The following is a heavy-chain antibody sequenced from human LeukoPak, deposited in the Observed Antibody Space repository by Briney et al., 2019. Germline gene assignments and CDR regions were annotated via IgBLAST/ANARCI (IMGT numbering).Heavy chain of an antibody. CDR2: ISSSGSTI. D-gene: IGHD3-10*01. J-gene: IGHJ4*02. V-gene: IGHV3-48*03. Sequence: PGGSLRLSCAASGFTFSSYEMNWVRLAPGKGLEWVSYISSSGSTIYYADSVKGRFTISRDNAKNSLYLQMNSLRAEDTAVYYCARDSAGSGSYVGYFEYWGQGTLVTVSS. CDR3: ARDSAGSGSYVGYFEY. CDR1: GFTFSSYE.